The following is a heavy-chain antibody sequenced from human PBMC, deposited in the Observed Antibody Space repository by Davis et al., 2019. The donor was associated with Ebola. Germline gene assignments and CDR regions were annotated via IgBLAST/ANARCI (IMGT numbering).Heavy chain of an antibody. Sequence: PGGSLRLSCAASGFTFSSYAMHWVRQAPGKGLEWVAVISYDGSNKYYADSVKGRFTISRDNSKNTLYLQMNSLRAEDTAVYYCARGDRSRGLRPTQFYFDYWGQGTLVTVSS. D-gene: IGHD4-17*01. J-gene: IGHJ4*02. CDR2: ISYDGSNK. CDR3: ARGDRSRGLRPTQFYFDY. V-gene: IGHV3-30-3*01. CDR1: GFTFSSYA.